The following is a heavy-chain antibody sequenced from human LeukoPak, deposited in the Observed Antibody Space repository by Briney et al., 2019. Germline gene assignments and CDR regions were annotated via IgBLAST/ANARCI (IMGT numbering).Heavy chain of an antibody. J-gene: IGHJ5*02. CDR2: IRYDGSNK. CDR1: GFTFSSYG. Sequence: PGGSLRLSCAASGFTFSSYGMHWVRQAPGKGLEWVAFIRYDGSNKYYADSVKGRFTISRDNSKNTLYLQMNSLRAEDTAVYYCAKVVGGSYAGNWFDPWGQGTLVTVSS. D-gene: IGHD1-26*01. CDR3: AKVVGGSYAGNWFDP. V-gene: IGHV3-30*02.